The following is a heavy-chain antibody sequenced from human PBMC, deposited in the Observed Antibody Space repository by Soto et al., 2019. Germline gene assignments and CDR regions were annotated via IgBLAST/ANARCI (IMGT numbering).Heavy chain of an antibody. D-gene: IGHD1-26*01. CDR2: ISYDGSNK. Sequence: QVQLVESGGGVVQPGRSLRLSCAASGFTFSSYAMHWVRQAPGKGLEWVAVISYDGSNKYYADSVKGRFTISRDNSKNTLYLQMNSLRAEDTAVYYCAGDRAGDWGQGTLVTVSS. CDR1: GFTFSSYA. V-gene: IGHV3-30-3*01. CDR3: AGDRAGD. J-gene: IGHJ4*02.